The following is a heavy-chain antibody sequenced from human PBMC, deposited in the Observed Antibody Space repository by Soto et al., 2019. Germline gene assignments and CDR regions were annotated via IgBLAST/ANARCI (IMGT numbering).Heavy chain of an antibody. V-gene: IGHV3-73*02. CDR1: GFTFSGSA. CDR3: TRRDMDSSKGWFDP. D-gene: IGHD2-15*01. CDR2: VRNRANNYAT. J-gene: IGHJ5*02. Sequence: EVQLVESGGGLVQPGGSLKLSCAASGFTFSGSAMHWVRQASGQGLEWLGRVRNRANNYATAYAASVKGRFTISRDDSKNTTYLQMNSLKTEDTAVYYCTRRDMDSSKGWFDPWGQGTLVTVSS.